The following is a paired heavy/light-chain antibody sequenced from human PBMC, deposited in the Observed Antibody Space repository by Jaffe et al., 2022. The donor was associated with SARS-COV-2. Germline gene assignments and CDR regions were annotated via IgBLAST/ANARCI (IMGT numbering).Light chain of an antibody. Sequence: DIQMTQSPSSLSASVGDRVTITCRASQSISSYLNWYQQKPGKAPKLLIYAASSLQSGVPSRFSGSGSGTDFTLTISSLQPEDFATYYCQQSYSTLPYTFGQGTKLEIK. V-gene: IGKV1-39*01. CDR2: AAS. CDR1: QSISSY. CDR3: QQSYSTLPYT. J-gene: IGKJ2*01.
Heavy chain of an antibody. J-gene: IGHJ2*01. CDR1: GGSISSYY. Sequence: QVQLQESGPGLVKPSETLSLTCTVSGGSISSYYWSWIRQPAGKGLEWIGRIYTSGSTNYNPSLKSRVTMSVDTSKNQFSLKLSSVTAADTAVYYCARAPYGDFVNWYFDLWGRGTLVTVSS. CDR3: ARAPYGDFVNWYFDL. D-gene: IGHD4-17*01. V-gene: IGHV4-4*07. CDR2: IYTSGST.